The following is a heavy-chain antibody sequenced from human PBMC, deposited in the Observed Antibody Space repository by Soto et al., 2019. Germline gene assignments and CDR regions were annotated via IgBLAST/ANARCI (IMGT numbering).Heavy chain of an antibody. J-gene: IGHJ4*02. D-gene: IGHD5-12*01. CDR1: GFTFSSYA. CDR3: AKGRYSGYDYGLLDY. CDR2: ISGSGGST. V-gene: IGHV3-23*01. Sequence: GGSLRLSCAASGFTFSSYAMSWVRQAPGKGLEWVSAISGSGGSTYYADSVKGRFTISRDNSKNTLYLQMNSLRAEDTAVYYCAKGRYSGYDYGLLDYWGQGTLVTVSS.